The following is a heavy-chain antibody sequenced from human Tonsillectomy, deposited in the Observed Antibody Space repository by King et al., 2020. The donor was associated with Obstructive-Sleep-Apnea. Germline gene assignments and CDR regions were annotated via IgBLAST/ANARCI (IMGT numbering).Heavy chain of an antibody. CDR3: AQDQGDRYFDWFDY. CDR2: FMVTGDST. V-gene: IGHV3-23*04. D-gene: IGHD3-9*01. Sequence: VQLVESGGGLVQPGGSLRLSCAASGFTFSSNAMSWVRQAQGKGLEWVSSFMVTGDSTYYVDSVKGRFPISRDNSTKTLYLQMNNLRAEDKAVYYCAQDQGDRYFDWFDYWGQGTLVTVSS. J-gene: IGHJ5*01. CDR1: GFTFSSNA.